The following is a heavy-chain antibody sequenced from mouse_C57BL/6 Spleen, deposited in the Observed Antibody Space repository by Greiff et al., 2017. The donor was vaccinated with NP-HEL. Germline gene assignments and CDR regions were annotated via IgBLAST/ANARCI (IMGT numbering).Heavy chain of an antibody. D-gene: IGHD1-1*01. V-gene: IGHV1-62-2*01. CDR3: ARDYYGPGHY. J-gene: IGHJ2*01. CDR1: GYTFTEYT. Sequence: VQLQQSGAELVKPGASVKLSCKASGYTFTEYTIHWVKQRSGQGLEWIGWFYPGSGSIKYNEKFKDKATLTVNKSSSTAYMELRSLTSEDSAVYYCARDYYGPGHYWGQGTTLTVSS. CDR2: FYPGSGSI.